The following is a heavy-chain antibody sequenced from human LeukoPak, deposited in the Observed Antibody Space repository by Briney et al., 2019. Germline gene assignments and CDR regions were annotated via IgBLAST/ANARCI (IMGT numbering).Heavy chain of an antibody. V-gene: IGHV4-61*02. CDR1: GGSISSGSYY. CDR2: IYASGST. D-gene: IGHD3-22*01. CDR3: ARGYDPSRDAFDI. J-gene: IGHJ3*02. Sequence: SQTLSLTCTVSGGSISSGSYYWSWIRQPAGKGLEWIGRIYASGSTNYNPSLKSRVTISVDMPKNQFSLKLSSVTAADTAVYYCARGYDPSRDAFDIWAQGTMVTVSS.